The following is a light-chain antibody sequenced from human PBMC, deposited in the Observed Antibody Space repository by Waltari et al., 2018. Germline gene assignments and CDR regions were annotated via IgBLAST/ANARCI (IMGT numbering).Light chain of an antibody. CDR2: EVT. V-gene: IGLV2-8*01. Sequence: QSALTQPPSASGSPGQSVTISCTGTRSDVGASNFVSWYQQLPGKAPKLMIFEVTKRPSGVPDRFSGSKSGNTASLTVSGLQAEDEADYYCSSFAGTKNWVFGGGTKLTVL. J-gene: IGLJ3*02. CDR3: SSFAGTKNWV. CDR1: RSDVGASNF.